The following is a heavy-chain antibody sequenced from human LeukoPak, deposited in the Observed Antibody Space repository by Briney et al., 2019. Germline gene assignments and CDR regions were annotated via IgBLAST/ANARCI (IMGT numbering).Heavy chain of an antibody. CDR3: ARQLGYCSDGSCYFDS. CDR1: GFTFSGSA. Sequence: AGGSLRLSCAASGFTFSGSAMHWVRQAPGRGLEWVSAISGSGGSTYYADSVKGRFTISRDNSLNTLHLQMNSLRAEDTAVYHCARQLGYCSDGSCYFDSWGQGTLVTVSS. D-gene: IGHD2-15*01. J-gene: IGHJ4*02. CDR2: ISGSGGST. V-gene: IGHV3-23*01.